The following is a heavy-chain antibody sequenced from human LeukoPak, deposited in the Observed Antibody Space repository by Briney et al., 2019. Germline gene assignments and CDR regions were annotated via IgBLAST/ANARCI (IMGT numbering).Heavy chain of an antibody. V-gene: IGHV3-21*01. J-gene: IGHJ5*02. D-gene: IGHD5-12*01. CDR2: ISSSSSYI. CDR3: ARDRDSGYGFRFDP. CDR1: GFTFSTYS. Sequence: GGSLRLSCAASGFTFSTYSMNWVRQAPGKGLEWVSSISSSSSYIYYADSVKGRFTISRDNAKNSLYLQMNSLRAEDTAVYYCARDRDSGYGFRFDPWGQGTLVTVSS.